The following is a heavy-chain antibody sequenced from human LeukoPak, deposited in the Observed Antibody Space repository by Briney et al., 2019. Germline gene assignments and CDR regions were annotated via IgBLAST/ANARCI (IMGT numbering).Heavy chain of an antibody. CDR2: MNPNSGNT. Sequence: ASVKVSCKASGYTFTSYGISWVRQAPGQGLEWMGWMNPNSGNTGYAQKFQGRVTMTTDTSTSTAYMELRSLRSDDTAVYYCARDDPLWYRFDYWGQGTLVTVSS. V-gene: IGHV1-18*01. CDR1: GYTFTSYG. CDR3: ARDDPLWYRFDY. D-gene: IGHD2-21*01. J-gene: IGHJ4*02.